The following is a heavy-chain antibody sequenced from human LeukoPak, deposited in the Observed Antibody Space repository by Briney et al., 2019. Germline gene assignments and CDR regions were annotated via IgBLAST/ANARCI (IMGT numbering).Heavy chain of an antibody. J-gene: IGHJ3*02. D-gene: IGHD3-10*01. CDR1: GFTFSSYA. CDR3: ARGSDAGLLWSGNLVHDAFDI. Sequence: PGGSLRLSCAASGFTFSSYAMHWVRQAPGKGLEYVSAISSNGGSTYYANSVKGRFTISRDNSKNTLYLQMGSLRAEDMAVYYCARGSDAGLLWSGNLVHDAFDIWGQGTMVTVSS. CDR2: ISSNGGST. V-gene: IGHV3-64*01.